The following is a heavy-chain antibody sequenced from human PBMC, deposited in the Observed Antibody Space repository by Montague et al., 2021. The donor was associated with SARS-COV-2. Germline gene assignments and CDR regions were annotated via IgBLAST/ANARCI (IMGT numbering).Heavy chain of an antibody. Sequence: SETLSLTCSVSGDSITNHYWSWIRQPAGKGLEWIGRTHFTGKTNFSPFFSSRLTMSADTSKNQFSLKLTSVTAADTAIYFCARDRFDFGAGRRGTIDFWGQGTLVTVSS. J-gene: IGHJ4*02. V-gene: IGHV4-4*07. D-gene: IGHD3-10*01. CDR3: ARDRFDFGAGRRGTIDF. CDR2: THFTGKT. CDR1: GDSITNHY.